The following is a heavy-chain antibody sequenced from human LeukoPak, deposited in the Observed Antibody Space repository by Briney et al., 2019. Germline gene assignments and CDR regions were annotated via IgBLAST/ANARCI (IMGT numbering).Heavy chain of an antibody. V-gene: IGHV3-7*01. CDR2: IKDDGSEK. D-gene: IGHD3-22*01. Sequence: GGSLRLSCAASKFTFSNYWMTWVRQAPGEGLEWVANIKDDGSEKYYVDSVKGRFTISRDNAKSSLYLQMNSPRAEDTAVYYCAREDSSGKIFDYWGRGALVIVSS. CDR1: KFTFSNYW. CDR3: AREDSSGKIFDY. J-gene: IGHJ4*02.